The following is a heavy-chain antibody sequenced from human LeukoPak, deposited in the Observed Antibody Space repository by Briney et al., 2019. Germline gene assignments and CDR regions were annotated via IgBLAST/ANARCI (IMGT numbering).Heavy chain of an antibody. CDR2: ISWNSGSI. J-gene: IGHJ4*02. CDR3: AKETVAGWASFDY. Sequence: SLRLSCAASGFTFDDYAMHWVRQAPGKGLEWVSGISWNSGSIGYADSVKGRFTISRDNAKNSLYLQMNSLRAEDTALYYCAKETVAGWASFDYWGQGTLVTVSS. V-gene: IGHV3-9*01. D-gene: IGHD6-19*01. CDR1: GFTFDDYA.